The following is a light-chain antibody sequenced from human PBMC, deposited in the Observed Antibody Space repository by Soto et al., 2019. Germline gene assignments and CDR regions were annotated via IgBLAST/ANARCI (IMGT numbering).Light chain of an antibody. CDR1: QDISNW. CDR3: QQANSFPHT. CDR2: AAS. J-gene: IGKJ4*01. Sequence: DIQMTQSPSSVSAYVGDRVTITCRASQDISNWLAWYQQKPGKAPKLLIYAASSLQSGVPSRFSGSGSATDFTLTIGSLQPEDIATYFCQQANSFPHTFGGGTKVEIK. V-gene: IGKV1-12*01.